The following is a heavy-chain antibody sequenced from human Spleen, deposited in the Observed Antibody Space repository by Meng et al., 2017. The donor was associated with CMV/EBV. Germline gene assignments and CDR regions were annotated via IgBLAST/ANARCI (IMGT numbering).Heavy chain of an antibody. CDR2: IYNSGNT. J-gene: IGHJ6*02. CDR3: ARARGNRVTYYYYGMDV. Sequence: SETLSLTCTVSGGSISSYYWSWIRQPPGKGLEWIGYIYNSGNTNYNPSLKSRVTISIDTSKNQFSLKLSSVTAADTAVYYCARARGNRVTYYYYGMDVWGQGTTVTVSS. CDR1: GGSISSYY. V-gene: IGHV4-59*01. D-gene: IGHD2/OR15-2a*01.